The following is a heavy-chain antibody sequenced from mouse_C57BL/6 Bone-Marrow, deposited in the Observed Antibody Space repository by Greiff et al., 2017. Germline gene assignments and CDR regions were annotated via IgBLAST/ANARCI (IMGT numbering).Heavy chain of an antibody. Sequence: EVQLVESGGGLVKPGGSLKLSCAASGFTFSSYAMSWVRQTPEKRLEWVATISDGGSYTYYPDNVKGRFTISRDNAKNNLDLQMSHLKSEDTAMYYCARERVYCDYWGQGTTLTVSS. J-gene: IGHJ2*01. CDR2: ISDGGSYT. CDR1: GFTFSSYA. V-gene: IGHV5-4*01. CDR3: ARERVYCDY.